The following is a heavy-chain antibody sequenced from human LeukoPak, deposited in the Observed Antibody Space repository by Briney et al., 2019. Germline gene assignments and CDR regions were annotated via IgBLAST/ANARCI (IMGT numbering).Heavy chain of an antibody. J-gene: IGHJ4*02. V-gene: IGHV1-18*01. Sequence: ASVNRPCKASGYTFTSYGISWVRRAPGQGLEWMGWISAYNGNTNYAQKLQGRVTMTTDTSTSTAYMELRSLRSDDTAVYFCARDPKPYSSGWYFDYWGQGNQLTVSS. CDR2: ISAYNGNT. CDR3: ARDPKPYSSGWYFDY. CDR1: GYTFTSYG. D-gene: IGHD6-19*01.